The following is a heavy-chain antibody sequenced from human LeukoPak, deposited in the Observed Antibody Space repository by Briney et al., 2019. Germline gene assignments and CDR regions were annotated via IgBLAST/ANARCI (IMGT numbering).Heavy chain of an antibody. D-gene: IGHD6-6*01. CDR3: ARAQMYSSSSGSPN. J-gene: IGHJ4*02. CDR2: IIPILGIA. CDR1: GYTFTSYG. V-gene: IGHV1-69*04. Sequence: GASVKVSCKASGYTFTSYGISWVRQAPGQGLEWMGRIIPILGIANYAQKFQGRVTITADKSTSTAYMELSSLRSEDTAVYYCARAQMYSSSSGSPNWGQGTLVTVSS.